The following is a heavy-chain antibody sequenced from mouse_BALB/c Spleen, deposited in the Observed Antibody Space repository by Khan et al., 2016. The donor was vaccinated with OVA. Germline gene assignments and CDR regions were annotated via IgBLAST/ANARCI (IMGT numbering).Heavy chain of an antibody. V-gene: IGHV9-3-1*01. Sequence: QIQLVQSGPELKKPGETIKISCKASGYTFTNYGMNWVKQSPGKALKWMGWINTYTGESTYADDFMGRFAFSLETSANTAYLQINNLKNEDTATYFCARPPYFSYTLDYWGQGTSVTVSS. CDR2: INTYTGES. D-gene: IGHD2-10*01. CDR1: GYTFTNYG. J-gene: IGHJ4*01. CDR3: ARPPYFSYTLDY.